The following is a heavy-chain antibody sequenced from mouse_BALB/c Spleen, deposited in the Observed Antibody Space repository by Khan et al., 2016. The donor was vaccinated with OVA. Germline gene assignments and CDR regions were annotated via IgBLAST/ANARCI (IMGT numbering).Heavy chain of an antibody. D-gene: IGHD1-1*01. V-gene: IGHV5-17*02. CDR3: ARSFFYGYYFDQ. CDR2: ISGDSSTI. J-gene: IGHJ2*01. Sequence: EVELVESGGGLVQPGGSRKLSCVASGFTFSNFGMHWVRQAPEKGLEWVAYISGDSSTIYYIDTVKGRFTISRDNPKNTLFLQLTSLGSDDMAMYYCARSFFYGYYFDQWGQGTTLTVSS. CDR1: GFTFSNFG.